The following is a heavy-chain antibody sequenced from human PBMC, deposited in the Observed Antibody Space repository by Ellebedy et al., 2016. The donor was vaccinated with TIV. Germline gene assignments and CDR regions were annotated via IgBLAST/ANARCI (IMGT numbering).Heavy chain of an antibody. CDR3: ARGGYGDY. CDR1: GFTFRTYW. D-gene: IGHD5-12*01. CDR2: IKQDGSDK. J-gene: IGHJ4*02. Sequence: GESLKISCAASGFTFRTYWMSWVRQAPGKGLEWVANIKQDGSDKYYADSVKGRFTISRDNAKNSLYLQMNSLRDEDTAVYYCARGGYGDYWGQGTLVTVSS. V-gene: IGHV3-7*01.